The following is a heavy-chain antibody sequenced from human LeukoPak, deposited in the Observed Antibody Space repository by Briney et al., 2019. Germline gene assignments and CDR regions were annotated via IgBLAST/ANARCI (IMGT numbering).Heavy chain of an antibody. Sequence: SETLSLTCAVYGGFFSGYYWSWIRQPPGKGLEWIGEINHSGSTNYNPSLKSRVTISVDTSKNQFSLKLSSVIAADTAVYYCARGGGYPPGIPDYWGQGTLVTVSS. V-gene: IGHV4-34*01. J-gene: IGHJ4*02. CDR3: ARGGGYPPGIPDY. CDR2: INHSGST. D-gene: IGHD5-18*01. CDR1: GGFFSGYY.